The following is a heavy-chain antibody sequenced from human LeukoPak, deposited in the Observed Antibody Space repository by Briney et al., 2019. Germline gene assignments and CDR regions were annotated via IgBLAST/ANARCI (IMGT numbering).Heavy chain of an antibody. CDR1: GFTLSSYW. J-gene: IGHJ6*02. V-gene: IGHV3-74*01. Sequence: GGSLRLSCAASGFTLSSYWMHWVRQTPGEGLVWISGIDSTGSDTRYAESVKGRFTISRDNARNTLYLQMDGLGAEDTAVYYCARAFSYSSVWGQGTTVTVSS. CDR3: ARAFSYSSV. CDR2: IDSTGSDT. D-gene: IGHD3-10*01.